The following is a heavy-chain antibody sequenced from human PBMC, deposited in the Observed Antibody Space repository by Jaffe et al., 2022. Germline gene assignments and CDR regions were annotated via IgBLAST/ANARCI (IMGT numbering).Heavy chain of an antibody. D-gene: IGHD6-6*01. CDR3: AKVYSSSSWGLFDY. V-gene: IGHV3-30*02. CDR2: IRYDGSNK. CDR1: GFTFSSYG. Sequence: QVQLVESGGGVVQPGGSLRLSCAASGFTFSSYGMHWVRQAPGKGLEWVAFIRYDGSNKYYADSVKGRFTISRDNSKNTLYLQMNSLRAEDTAVYYCAKVYSSSSWGLFDYWGQGTLVTVSS. J-gene: IGHJ4*02.